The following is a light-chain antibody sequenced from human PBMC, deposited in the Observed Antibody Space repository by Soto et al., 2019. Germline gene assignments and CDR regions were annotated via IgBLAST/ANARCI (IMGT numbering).Light chain of an antibody. J-gene: IGKJ1*01. CDR2: DAS. Sequence: EIVLTQSPGTLSLSPGERATLPCRASQSLSSSQLAWYQQKPGQAPRLLIHDASSRATGISDRFTGSGSGTDFTLTITTLEPEDFAVYYCQQYGSSPRTFGLGTKVDNK. V-gene: IGKV3-20*01. CDR3: QQYGSSPRT. CDR1: QSLSSSQ.